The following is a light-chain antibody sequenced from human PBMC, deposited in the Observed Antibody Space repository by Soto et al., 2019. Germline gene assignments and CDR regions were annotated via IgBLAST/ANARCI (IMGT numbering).Light chain of an antibody. Sequence: EIVLTQSPGTLSLSPGERATLSCRASQSVANNYVCWYQQRHGQAPRLLIYGASLRATGIPDRFSGSGSGTDFTLPISRLASDDFAVYDCQHYGNSPQPFDQGPKVEIK. J-gene: IGKJ1*01. CDR3: QHYGNSPQP. CDR2: GAS. CDR1: QSVANNY. V-gene: IGKV3-20*01.